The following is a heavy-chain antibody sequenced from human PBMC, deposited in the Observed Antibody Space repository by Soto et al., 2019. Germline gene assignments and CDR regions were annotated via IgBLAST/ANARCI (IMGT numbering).Heavy chain of an antibody. CDR3: SRSPEVGVRGAY. CDR2: ITVGSSHI. V-gene: IGHV3-21*01. D-gene: IGHD3-16*01. J-gene: IGHJ4*02. CDR1: GFPFSAYN. Sequence: EVQLVESGGGLVKPGGSLRLSCTGSGFPFSAYNINWVRQAPGKGLEWVSSITVGSSHIYQPNSMKGRFTISRDDAKNSVYLQIDSLRDEDTALYYCSRSPEVGVRGAYLGQGTLVTGSS.